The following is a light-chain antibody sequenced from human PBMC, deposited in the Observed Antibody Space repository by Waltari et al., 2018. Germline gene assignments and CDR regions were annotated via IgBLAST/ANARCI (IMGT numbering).Light chain of an antibody. J-gene: IGLJ3*02. CDR3: QTGGHGTWV. CDR2: VNRDGRN. Sequence: QLVLTQSPSASASLGASVRLTCTLDSGHSSNIVAWVQQQPEKGPRCLLTVNRDGRNTKGDEIPYRFSGSSSGAERYLTISSLQSEDEADYFCQTGGHGTWVFGGGTKLTVL. V-gene: IGLV4-69*01. CDR1: SGHSSNI.